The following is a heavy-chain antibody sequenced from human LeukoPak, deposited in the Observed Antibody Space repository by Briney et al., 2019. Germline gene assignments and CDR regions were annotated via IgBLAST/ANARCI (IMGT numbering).Heavy chain of an antibody. Sequence: PSETLSLTCVVSGFSISSGYYWGWIRQPPGKGLEWIGSVYHSATTYYNPSLKSRVTISVGTSRNQFSLWLSSVTAADTAVYYCASDRDYYDGDGYRRYFDIWGKGTLVIVSS. CDR3: ASDRDYYDGDGYRRYFDI. CDR2: VYHSATT. CDR1: GFSISSGYY. D-gene: IGHD3-22*01. J-gene: IGHJ4*02. V-gene: IGHV4-38-2*01.